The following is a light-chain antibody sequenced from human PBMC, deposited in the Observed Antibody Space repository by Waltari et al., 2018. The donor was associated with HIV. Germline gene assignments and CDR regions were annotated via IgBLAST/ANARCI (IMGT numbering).Light chain of an antibody. Sequence: QSVMTQPPLASGTPGQGVTISCSGSKSNIGDNYVYWYQQLPGQAPKLLIEKNNHRPAGVPARVSGSKSGTSASLAIGGLRSDDDAGYYCATGDDSLNGWAFGGGTRLTVL. V-gene: IGLV1-47*01. CDR1: KSNIGDNY. CDR3: ATGDDSLNGWA. CDR2: KNN. J-gene: IGLJ3*02.